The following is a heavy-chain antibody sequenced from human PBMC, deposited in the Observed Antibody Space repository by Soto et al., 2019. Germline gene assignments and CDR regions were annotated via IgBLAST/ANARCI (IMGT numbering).Heavy chain of an antibody. CDR2: ISAYNGNT. J-gene: IGHJ5*02. Sequence: GQGLEWMGWISAYNGNTNYAQKLQGRVTMTTDTSTSTAYMELRSLRSDDTAVYSCARVSIVSYPNWFDPWGQRTLVTVSS. CDR3: ARVSIVSYPNWFDP. D-gene: IGHD3-16*02. V-gene: IGHV1-18*01.